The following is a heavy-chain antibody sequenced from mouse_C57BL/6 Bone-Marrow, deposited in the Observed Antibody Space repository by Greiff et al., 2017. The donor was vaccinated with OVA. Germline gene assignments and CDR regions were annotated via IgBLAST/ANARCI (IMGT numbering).Heavy chain of an antibody. Sequence: VQLQESGAELVRPGASVTLSCKASGYTFTDYEMHWVKQTPVHGLEWIGAIDPETGGTAYNQKFKGKAILTADKSSSTAYMELRSLTSEDSAVYYCTRFYYGNDWGQGTTLTVSS. CDR3: TRFYYGND. D-gene: IGHD2-1*01. V-gene: IGHV1-15*01. CDR2: IDPETGGT. CDR1: GYTFTDYE. J-gene: IGHJ2*01.